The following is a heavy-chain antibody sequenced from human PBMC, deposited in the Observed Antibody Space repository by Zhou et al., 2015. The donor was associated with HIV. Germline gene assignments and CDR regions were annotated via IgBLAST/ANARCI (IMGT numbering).Heavy chain of an antibody. V-gene: IGHV1-69*06. J-gene: IGHJ2*01. Sequence: QVQLVQSGAEVRKPGSSVKVSCKASGGTFSNYAVSWVRQAPGQGLEWMGAIIPIFGTVKYAQKFQGRVTITADKSTSTAYMDLSSLRSEDTAVYYCAREGWGSWYFDLWGRGTLVSVSS. CDR3: AREGWGSWYFDL. CDR2: IIPIFGTV. D-gene: IGHD7-27*01. CDR1: GGTFSNYA.